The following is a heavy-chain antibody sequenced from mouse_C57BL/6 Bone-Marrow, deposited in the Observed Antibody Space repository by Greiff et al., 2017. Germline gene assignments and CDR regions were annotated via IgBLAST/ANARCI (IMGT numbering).Heavy chain of an antibody. CDR1: GYSFTGYY. D-gene: IGHD1-1*01. Sequence: DVKLQESGPELVKPGASVKISCKASGYSFTGYYMNWVKQSPEKSLEWIGEINPSTGGTTYNQKFKAKATLTVDKSSSTAYMQLKSLTSEDSAVXYCARSEVVAPGVWGTGTTVTVSS. CDR2: INPSTGGT. V-gene: IGHV1-42*01. CDR3: ARSEVVAPGV. J-gene: IGHJ1*03.